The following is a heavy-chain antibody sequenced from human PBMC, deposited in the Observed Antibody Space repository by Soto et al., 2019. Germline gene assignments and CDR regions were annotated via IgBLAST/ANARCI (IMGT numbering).Heavy chain of an antibody. V-gene: IGHV3-30-3*01. CDR3: AGGVYFDY. Sequence: LRLSCAASGFTFSSYAMHWVRQAPGKGLEWVAVISYDGSNKYYADSVKGRFTISRDNSKNTLYLQMNSLRAEDTAVYYCAGGVYFDYWGQGTLVTVSS. J-gene: IGHJ4*02. CDR2: ISYDGSNK. CDR1: GFTFSSYA.